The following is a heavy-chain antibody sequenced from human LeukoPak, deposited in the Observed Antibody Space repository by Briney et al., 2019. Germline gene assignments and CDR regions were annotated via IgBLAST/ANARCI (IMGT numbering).Heavy chain of an antibody. J-gene: IGHJ4*02. Sequence: GASVKVSCKASGYTFTGYYMHWVRQAPGQGLEWMGWINPNSGGTNYAQKFQGRVTMTRDTSISTAYMELSRLRSDDTAVYYCARDQGTSFGEWGFDYWGQGTLVTVSS. V-gene: IGHV1-2*02. CDR1: GYTFTGYY. D-gene: IGHD3-10*01. CDR3: ARDQGTSFGEWGFDY. CDR2: INPNSGGT.